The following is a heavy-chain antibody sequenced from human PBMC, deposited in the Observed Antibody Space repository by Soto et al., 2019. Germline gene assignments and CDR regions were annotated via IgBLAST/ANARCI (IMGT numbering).Heavy chain of an antibody. J-gene: IGHJ6*02. CDR2: ISAYNGNT. CDR1: GYTFTSYG. V-gene: IGHV1-18*04. CDR3: ARGLYDFWSGYSTRDFYYYYGMDV. Sequence: ASVKVSCKASGYTFTSYGISWVRQAPGQGLEWMGWISAYNGNTNYAQKLQGRVTMTTDTSTSTAYMELRSLRSDDTAVYYCARGLYDFWSGYSTRDFYYYYGMDVWGQGTTVTASS. D-gene: IGHD3-3*01.